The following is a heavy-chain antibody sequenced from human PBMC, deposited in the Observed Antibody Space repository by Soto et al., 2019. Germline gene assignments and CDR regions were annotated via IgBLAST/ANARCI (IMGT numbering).Heavy chain of an antibody. V-gene: IGHV3-64*01. CDR3: ARDGLRQYAFDI. CDR1: GFTFSNYA. D-gene: IGHD4-17*01. CDR2: ISSNGGST. J-gene: IGHJ3*02. Sequence: EVQLVESGGGLVQPGGSLRLSCAASGFTFSNYAMHWVRQAPGKGLEYVSAISSNGGSTYYANSVKGRFTISRDNSKNTLYLQMGSLRAEDMAVYHCARDGLRQYAFDIWGQGTMVTVSS.